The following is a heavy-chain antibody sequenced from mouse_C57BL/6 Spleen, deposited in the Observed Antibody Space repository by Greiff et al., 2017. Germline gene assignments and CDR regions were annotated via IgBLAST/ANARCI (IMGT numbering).Heavy chain of an antibody. CDR1: GFTFSSYT. CDR3: ARQLRSYYAMDY. J-gene: IGHJ4*01. V-gene: IGHV5-9*01. Sequence: EVQLVESGGGLVKPGGSLKLSCAASGFTFSSYTMSWVRQTPEKRLEWVATLSGGGGNTYYPDSVKGRFTISRDNAKNTLYLQMSSLRSEDTALYYCARQLRSYYAMDYWGQGTSVTVSS. CDR2: LSGGGGNT. D-gene: IGHD3-2*02.